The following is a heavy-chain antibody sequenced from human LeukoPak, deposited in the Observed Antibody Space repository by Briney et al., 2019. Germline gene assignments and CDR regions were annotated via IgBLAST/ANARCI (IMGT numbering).Heavy chain of an antibody. CDR1: GFIFSSYS. Sequence: GGSLRLSCAASGFIFSSYSMNWVRQAPGKGLEWVSYISSSSSTIYYADSVKGRFTISRDNAKNSLYLQLNSLRDEDTAVYYCARVKDSSGYYPWFDPWGQGTLVTVSS. CDR3: ARVKDSSGYYPWFDP. J-gene: IGHJ5*02. CDR2: ISSSSSTI. V-gene: IGHV3-48*02. D-gene: IGHD3-22*01.